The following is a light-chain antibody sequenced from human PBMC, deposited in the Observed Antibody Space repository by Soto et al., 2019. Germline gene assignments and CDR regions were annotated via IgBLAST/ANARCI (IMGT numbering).Light chain of an antibody. CDR2: TND. CDR1: SSNIGKNT. Sequence: QSVLTQPPSASGTPGQRVTISCSGSSSNIGKNTVNWFQRFPGSAPKPLIYTNDQRPSGVPDRFSGSKSGTSASLAISGLQSEDEADHYCAAWDACLNGHVFGTGTKVTVL. J-gene: IGLJ1*01. V-gene: IGLV1-44*01. CDR3: AAWDACLNGHV.